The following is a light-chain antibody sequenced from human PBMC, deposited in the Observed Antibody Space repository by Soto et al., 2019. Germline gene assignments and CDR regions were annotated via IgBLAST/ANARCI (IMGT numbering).Light chain of an antibody. CDR2: KAS. V-gene: IGKV1-5*03. CDR3: QQYNSYPLT. Sequence: DNQMTQSPSTLSASVGDRVTITCRASQSISSWLAWYQQKPGKAPNLLIYKASSLESGVPSRFSGSGSGTEFTLTISSLQPDDFATNYCQQYNSYPLTFGGGTKVEIK. J-gene: IGKJ4*01. CDR1: QSISSW.